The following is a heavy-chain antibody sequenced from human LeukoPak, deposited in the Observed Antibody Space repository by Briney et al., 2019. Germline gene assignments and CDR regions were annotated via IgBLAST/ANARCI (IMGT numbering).Heavy chain of an antibody. CDR2: IYSGGST. J-gene: IGHJ4*02. CDR1: GFTVSSNY. CDR3: VKDRHCSSTSCYAPFDY. D-gene: IGHD2-2*01. Sequence: QTGGSLRLSCAASGFTVSSNYMSWVRQAPGKGLEWVSVIYSGGSTYYADSVKGRFTISRDNSKNTLYLQMSSLRAEDTVVYYCVKDRHCSSTSCYAPFDYWGQGTLVTVSS. V-gene: IGHV3-53*05.